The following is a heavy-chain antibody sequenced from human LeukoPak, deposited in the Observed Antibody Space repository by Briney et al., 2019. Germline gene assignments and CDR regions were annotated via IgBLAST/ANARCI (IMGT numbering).Heavy chain of an antibody. J-gene: IGHJ4*02. CDR1: GFTFSSYW. D-gene: IGHD1-26*01. Sequence: GGSLRLSCAASGFTFSSYWMHWVRQGPGKGLEWLSAIYTGGDTYYADSVRGRFTISRDNSKKTLYLQMNSLRAEDTAVYYCAKERNPRGSYLDYWGQGTLVTVSS. CDR3: AKERNPRGSYLDY. V-gene: IGHV3-66*01. CDR2: IYTGGDT.